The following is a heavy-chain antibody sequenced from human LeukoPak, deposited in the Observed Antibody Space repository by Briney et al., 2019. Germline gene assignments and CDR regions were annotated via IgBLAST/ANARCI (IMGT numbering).Heavy chain of an antibody. D-gene: IGHD5-24*01. Sequence: GASVKVSCKASGGTFSSYAISWVRQAPGQGLEWMGGIIPIFGTANYAQKFRGRVTITTNESTSTAYMELSSLRSEDTAVYYCARDGPEMATTSWGQGTLVTVSS. CDR1: GGTFSSYA. V-gene: IGHV1-69*05. CDR2: IIPIFGTA. J-gene: IGHJ4*02. CDR3: ARDGPEMATTS.